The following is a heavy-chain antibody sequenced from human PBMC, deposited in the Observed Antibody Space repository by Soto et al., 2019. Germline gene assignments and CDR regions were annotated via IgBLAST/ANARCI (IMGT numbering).Heavy chain of an antibody. J-gene: IGHJ6*02. V-gene: IGHV4-4*07. CDR3: ARVGDGSSSWYEDYYYGMDV. D-gene: IGHD6-13*01. CDR1: GGSISSYY. Sequence: SETLSLTCTVSGGSISSYYWSWIRQPAGKGLEWIGRIYTSGSTNYNPSLKSRVTMLVDTSKNQFSLKLSSVTAADTAVYYCARVGDGSSSWYEDYYYGMDVWGQGTTVTVSS. CDR2: IYTSGST.